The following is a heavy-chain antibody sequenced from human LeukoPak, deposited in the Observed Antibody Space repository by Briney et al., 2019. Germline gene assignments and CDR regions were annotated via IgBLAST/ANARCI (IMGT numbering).Heavy chain of an antibody. Sequence: GGSLRLSCAASGFTFSSYGMHWVRQAPGKGLEWVAVIWYDGSNKYYADSVKGRFTISRDNSKNTLYLQMNSLRAEDTSVYYCTRNYYYDSTRLYYFDYWGQGTLVTVSS. CDR3: TRNYYYDSTRLYYFDY. CDR2: IWYDGSNK. D-gene: IGHD3-22*01. J-gene: IGHJ4*02. V-gene: IGHV3-33*01. CDR1: GFTFSSYG.